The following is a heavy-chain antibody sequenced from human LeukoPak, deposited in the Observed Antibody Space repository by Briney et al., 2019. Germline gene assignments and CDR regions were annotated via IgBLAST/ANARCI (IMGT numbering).Heavy chain of an antibody. J-gene: IGHJ4*02. CDR2: IYSGGGT. V-gene: IGHV3-53*01. CDR3: ASPYYYAPGSFDV. CDR1: GFTVSSNY. Sequence: LPGGSLRLSCAASGFTVSSNYISWVRQAPGRGLEGVSVIYSGGGTNYADSVKGRFTISRDNSKNTLYLQMNSLRAEDTAVYYCASPYYYAPGSFDVWGQGTLVTVSS. D-gene: IGHD3-10*01.